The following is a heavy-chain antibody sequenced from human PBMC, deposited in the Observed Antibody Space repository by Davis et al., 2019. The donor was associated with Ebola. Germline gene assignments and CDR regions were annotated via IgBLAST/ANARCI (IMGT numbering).Heavy chain of an antibody. CDR2: IGTAGDT. CDR1: GFTISSYD. J-gene: IGHJ6*02. V-gene: IGHV3-13*01. CDR3: ARSYYDILTGYYSYYYGMDV. Sequence: GGSLRLSCAASGFTISSYDMHWGRQATGKGLEWVSTIGTAGDTNYPGSVKGRFTISRENAKNSLYLQMNSLRAGDTAVYYCARSYYDILTGYYSYYYGMDVWGQGTTVTVSS. D-gene: IGHD3-9*01.